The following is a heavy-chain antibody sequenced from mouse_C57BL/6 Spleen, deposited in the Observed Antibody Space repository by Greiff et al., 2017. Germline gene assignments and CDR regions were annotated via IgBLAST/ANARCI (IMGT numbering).Heavy chain of an antibody. CDR1: GYAFSSYW. D-gene: IGHD1-1*01. J-gene: IGHJ4*01. Sequence: VKLVESGAELVKPGASVKISCKASGYAFSSYWMNWVKQRPGKGLEWIGQIYPGDGDTNYNGKFKGKATLTADKSSSTAYMQLSSLTSEDSAVYFCARGDYGSRPYAMDYWGQGTSVTVSS. CDR3: ARGDYGSRPYAMDY. CDR2: IYPGDGDT. V-gene: IGHV1-80*01.